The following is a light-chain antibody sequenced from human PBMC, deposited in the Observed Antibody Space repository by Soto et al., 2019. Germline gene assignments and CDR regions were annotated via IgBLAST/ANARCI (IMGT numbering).Light chain of an antibody. J-gene: IGKJ1*01. Sequence: EIVMTQSPAPLSVSPGERATLSCRASQSVRGNLAWYQQKPGQSPRLLIYGASSRATGIPARFSGSGSGTDFTLTISSLEPEDFAVYYCQQRSNWPRTFGQGTKVDIK. CDR3: QQRSNWPRT. CDR2: GAS. CDR1: QSVRGN. V-gene: IGKV3-15*01.